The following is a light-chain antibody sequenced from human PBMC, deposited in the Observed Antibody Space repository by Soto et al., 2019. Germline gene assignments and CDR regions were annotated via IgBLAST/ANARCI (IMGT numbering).Light chain of an antibody. CDR2: GAS. V-gene: IGKV3-15*01. Sequence: EIVMTQSPATLSVSPGERATLSCRASQSVRSNLAWYQQKPGQAPRLLIYGASTRATGIPARFSGSGSGTEFTLNISSLQSEDCAVYYCQQYNNWWTFGQGTKVEIK. CDR1: QSVRSN. J-gene: IGKJ1*01. CDR3: QQYNNWWT.